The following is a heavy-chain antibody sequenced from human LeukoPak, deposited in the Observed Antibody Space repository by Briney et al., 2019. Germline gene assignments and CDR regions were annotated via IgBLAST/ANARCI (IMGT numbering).Heavy chain of an antibody. Sequence: GGSLTLSCAASGFSFSNSYMTWVRQAPGKGLEWVATIKEDGTNKYYVDSVKGRFTISRDNAKNSLYLQINSLRAEDTAVYYCARDPPPPLGAFDIWGQGTMVTVSS. CDR2: IKEDGTNK. J-gene: IGHJ3*02. V-gene: IGHV3-7*01. CDR1: GFSFSNSY. CDR3: ARDPPPPLGAFDI.